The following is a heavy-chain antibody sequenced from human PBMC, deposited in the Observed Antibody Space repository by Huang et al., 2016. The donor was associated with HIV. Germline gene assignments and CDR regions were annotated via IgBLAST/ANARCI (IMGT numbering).Heavy chain of an antibody. CDR3: ARTGSYYYGSGIYHFGDY. CDR1: GFAFSSFA. Sequence: VQLVESGGGVVQPGRSLRLSCAASGFAFSSFAMHWIRQAPGKGLQWRAVISTDGTIKNYADSVRGRFTISRDNSKGTVYLQMNSLRPEDTAVYSCARTGSYYYGSGIYHFGDYWGQGTLVTVSS. D-gene: IGHD3-10*01. CDR2: ISTDGTIK. V-gene: IGHV3-30*01. J-gene: IGHJ4*02.